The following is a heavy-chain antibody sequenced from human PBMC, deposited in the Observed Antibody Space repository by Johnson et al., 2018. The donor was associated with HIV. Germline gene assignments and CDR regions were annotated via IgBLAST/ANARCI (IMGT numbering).Heavy chain of an antibody. D-gene: IGHD3-22*01. Sequence: VQLVESGGGVVRPGGSLRLSCTASGFTFVDYGMSWVRQAPGKGLEWVSGIHWNGGSTGYADSVKGRFTISRDNAKNSLYLQMNSLRAEDTALYYCARDLGSGYNDAFDIWGQGTMVTISS. V-gene: IGHV3-20*04. CDR1: GFTFVDYG. CDR3: ARDLGSGYNDAFDI. CDR2: IHWNGGST. J-gene: IGHJ3*02.